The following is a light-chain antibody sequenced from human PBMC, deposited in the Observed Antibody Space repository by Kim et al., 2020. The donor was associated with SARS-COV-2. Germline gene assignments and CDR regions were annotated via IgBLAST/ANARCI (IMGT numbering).Light chain of an antibody. CDR1: QSISSW. J-gene: IGKJ1*01. CDR2: KAS. Sequence: TCRASQSISSWLAWYQQKPGKAPKLLNYKASSLESGVPSRFSGSGSGTEFTLTISSLQPDDFATYYCQQYNSYPWTFGQGTKVDI. V-gene: IGKV1-5*03. CDR3: QQYNSYPWT.